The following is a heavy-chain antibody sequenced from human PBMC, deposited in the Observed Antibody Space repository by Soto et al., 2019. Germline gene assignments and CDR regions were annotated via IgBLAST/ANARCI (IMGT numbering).Heavy chain of an antibody. V-gene: IGHV3-30*18. J-gene: IGHJ4*02. CDR2: VSHDGRNT. CDR1: GFTFSDYA. CDR3: AKGGRQWLVPSDFTY. D-gene: IGHD6-19*01. Sequence: VQLVESGGGVVQPGRSLRLSCAASGFTFSDYAMHWVRQAPGKGLEWVAVVSHDGRNTHYADSVKGRFTISRDSSKNTVALEMTRLRAEDTGVYYCAKGGRQWLVPSDFTYWGKGALVTVSS.